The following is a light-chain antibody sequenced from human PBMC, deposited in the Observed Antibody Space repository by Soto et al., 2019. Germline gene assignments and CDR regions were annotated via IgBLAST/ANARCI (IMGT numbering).Light chain of an antibody. CDR1: QSFRGL. J-gene: IGKJ5*01. Sequence: EVVLTQSPVTLSLSPGERAPLSCRASQSFRGLLAWYQQKPGQAPRLLIYDAYTRATGIPPRFSGSGSGTDFTLTISSLEPEDSAVYYCQQRHMWPITFGQGTRLEI. CDR2: DAY. V-gene: IGKV3-11*01. CDR3: QQRHMWPIT.